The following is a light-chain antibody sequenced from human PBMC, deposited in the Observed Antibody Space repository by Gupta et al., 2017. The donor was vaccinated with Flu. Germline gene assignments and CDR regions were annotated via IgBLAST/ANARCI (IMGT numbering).Light chain of an antibody. CDR3: QQAYTFPPLT. V-gene: IGKV1-12*01. Sequence: DTVTITCRASQAISNWLAWYQQKPGKAPKLLVYGASSLQSGVPSRFSGSGYGTDFTLTISSLQPEDFATYYCQQAYTFPPLTFGGGTKVEIK. J-gene: IGKJ4*01. CDR2: GAS. CDR1: QAISNW.